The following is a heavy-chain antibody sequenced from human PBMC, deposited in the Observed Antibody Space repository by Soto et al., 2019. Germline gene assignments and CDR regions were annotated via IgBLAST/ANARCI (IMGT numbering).Heavy chain of an antibody. CDR2: IIPILGIA. CDR1: GGTFSSYT. D-gene: IGHD5-12*01. J-gene: IGHJ4*02. CDR3: ASSVEMATIPDY. Sequence: QVQLVQSGAEVKKPGSSVKVSCKASGGTFSSYTISWVRQAPGQGLEWMGRIIPILGIANYAQKFQGRVTITADKSTSTAYMELSSLRSEDTAVYYCASSVEMATIPDYWGQGTLVTVSS. V-gene: IGHV1-69*02.